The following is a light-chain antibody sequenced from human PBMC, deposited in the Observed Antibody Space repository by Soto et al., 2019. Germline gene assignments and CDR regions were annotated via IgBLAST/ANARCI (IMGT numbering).Light chain of an antibody. V-gene: IGKV3-15*01. CDR1: QSITSG. Sequence: VFTQSPWTLSLSPGERASLSCRASQSITSGQVAWYQQRPGQAPRLVIYDTSIRATGVPARFSGSRSGAEFTLTISSLQSEDFAVYYCQHYVNWPLTFGGGTKVDIK. CDR2: DTS. CDR3: QHYVNWPLT. J-gene: IGKJ4*01.